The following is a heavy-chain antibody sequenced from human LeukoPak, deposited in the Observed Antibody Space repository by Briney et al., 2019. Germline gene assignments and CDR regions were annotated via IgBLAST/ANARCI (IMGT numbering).Heavy chain of an antibody. CDR1: GGSISSYY. Sequence: SETLSLTCTVSGGSISSYYWSWIRQPPGKGLEWIGYIYYSGSTNYDPSLKSRVTISVDTSKNQFSLKLSSVTAADTAVYYCARQDHAFDIWGQGTMATVSS. CDR2: IYYSGST. CDR3: ARQDHAFDI. V-gene: IGHV4-59*08. J-gene: IGHJ3*02.